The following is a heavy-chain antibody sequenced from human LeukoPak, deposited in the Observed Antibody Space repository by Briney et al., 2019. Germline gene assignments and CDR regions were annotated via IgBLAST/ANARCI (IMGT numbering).Heavy chain of an antibody. D-gene: IGHD3-3*01. J-gene: IGHJ5*02. Sequence: GASVKVSCKASGYTFTSYGISWVRQAPGQGLEWMGWISAYNGNTNYAQKLQGRVTMTTDTSTSTAYMELRSLRSDDTAVYYCARAVRGYDFWSGYLANWFDPWGQGTLVTVSS. CDR2: ISAYNGNT. CDR1: GYTFTSYG. CDR3: ARAVRGYDFWSGYLANWFDP. V-gene: IGHV1-18*01.